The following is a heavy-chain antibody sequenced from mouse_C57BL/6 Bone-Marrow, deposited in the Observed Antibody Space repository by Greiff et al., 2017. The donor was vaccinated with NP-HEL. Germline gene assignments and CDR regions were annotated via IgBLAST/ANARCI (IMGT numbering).Heavy chain of an antibody. CDR2: INPNNGGT. Sequence: VQLKQSGPELVKPGASVKISCKASGYTFTDYYMNWVKQSHGKSLEWIGDINPNNGGTSYNQKFKGKATLTVDKSSSTAYMELRSLTSEDSAVYYCARQVYYFDYWGQGTTLTVSS. D-gene: IGHD2-14*01. CDR3: ARQVYYFDY. CDR1: GYTFTDYY. J-gene: IGHJ2*01. V-gene: IGHV1-26*01.